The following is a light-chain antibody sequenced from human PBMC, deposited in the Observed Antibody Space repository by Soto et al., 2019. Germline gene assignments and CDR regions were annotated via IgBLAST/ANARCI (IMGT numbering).Light chain of an antibody. J-gene: IGKJ4*01. V-gene: IGKV3-20*01. Sequence: EFVLTQSPGTLSLSPGERATLSCRASQSISSSFLAWYQQKPGQAPRLLIYGASSRGTGIPDRFSGSGSGRVFSLTISRLESEDFVVCYCQRYDSSPPFTVGGWTMGEIK. CDR3: QRYDSSPPFT. CDR1: QSISSSF. CDR2: GAS.